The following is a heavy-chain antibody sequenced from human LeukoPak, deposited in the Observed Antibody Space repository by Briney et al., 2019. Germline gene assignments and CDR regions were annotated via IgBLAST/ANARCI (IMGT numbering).Heavy chain of an antibody. Sequence: ASVKVSCKASRYTFTSYDINWVREAAGQGLEWMGWMNPNTGRTGFAQKFQGRLTMTRDTSISTTYMELSSLRSEDTAVYYCARLSQTPDYYSNGGYYYLGYWGQGTPVTVSS. CDR2: MNPNTGRT. V-gene: IGHV1-8*01. CDR1: RYTFTSYD. CDR3: ARLSQTPDYYSNGGYYYLGY. J-gene: IGHJ4*02. D-gene: IGHD3-22*01.